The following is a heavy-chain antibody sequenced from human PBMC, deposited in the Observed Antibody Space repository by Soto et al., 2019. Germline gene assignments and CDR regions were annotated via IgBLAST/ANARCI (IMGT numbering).Heavy chain of an antibody. CDR2: ISAYNGNT. CDR1: GYTFTSYG. D-gene: IGHD6-19*01. Sequence: ASVKVSCKASGYTFTSYGISWVRQAPGQGLEWMGWISAYNGNTNYAQKLQGRVTMTTDTSTSTAYMELRSLRSDDTAVYYCARKALNQWLVRWDFDYWGQGTLVTVSS. V-gene: IGHV1-18*01. CDR3: ARKALNQWLVRWDFDY. J-gene: IGHJ4*02.